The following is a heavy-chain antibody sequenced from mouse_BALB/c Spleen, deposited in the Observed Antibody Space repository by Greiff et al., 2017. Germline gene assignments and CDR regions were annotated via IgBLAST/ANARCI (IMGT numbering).Heavy chain of an antibody. CDR3: ARSGGSGNYFDY. Sequence: VKLMESGAELVKPGASVKLSCKASGYTFTSYWMHWVKQRPGQGLEWIGEINPSNGRTNYNEKFKSKATLTVDKSSSTAYMQLSSLTSDDSAVYFCARSGGSGNYFDYWGQGTTLTVSS. J-gene: IGHJ2*01. CDR1: GYTFTSYW. CDR2: INPSNGRT. D-gene: IGHD3-1*01. V-gene: IGHV1S81*02.